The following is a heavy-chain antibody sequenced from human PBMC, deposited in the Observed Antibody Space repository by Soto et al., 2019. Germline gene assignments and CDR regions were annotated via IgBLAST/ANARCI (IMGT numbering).Heavy chain of an antibody. CDR2: IVVGSGNT. CDR3: AAEGCSSGSCYFDH. V-gene: IGHV1-58*01. Sequence: SVKVSCKASGFTFTSSAVQWVRQARGQRLEWIGWIVVGSGNTNYAQKFQERVTITRDMSTSTAYMELSSLRSEDTAVYYCAAEGCSSGSCYFDHWDQGALVTVSS. J-gene: IGHJ5*02. D-gene: IGHD2-2*01. CDR1: GFTFTSSA.